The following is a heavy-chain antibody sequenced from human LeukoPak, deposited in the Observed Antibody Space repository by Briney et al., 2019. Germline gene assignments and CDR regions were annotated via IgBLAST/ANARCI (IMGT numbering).Heavy chain of an antibody. CDR2: IVPVIGVA. CDR3: ARHSSRGHYYDFDF. J-gene: IGHJ4*02. CDR1: GDTLITHF. Sequence: ASVKVSCKAPGDTLITHFISWVRQAPGQGLEWVGRIVPVIGVATYAQSLQGRVVITADRSTNTAYMELSSLRFEDSAVYFCARHSSRGHYYDFDFWGQGSLVTVSS. D-gene: IGHD3-22*01. V-gene: IGHV1-69*02.